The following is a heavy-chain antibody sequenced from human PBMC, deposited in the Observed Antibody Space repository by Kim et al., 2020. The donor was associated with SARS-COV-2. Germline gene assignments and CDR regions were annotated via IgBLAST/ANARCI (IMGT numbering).Heavy chain of an antibody. J-gene: IGHJ6*03. V-gene: IGHV3-13*01. Sequence: VKGRVTISRENAKNSLYLQMNSLRAGDTAVYYCARGTAAGPPYYYYYMDVWGKGTTVTVSS. CDR3: ARGTAAGPPYYYYYMDV. D-gene: IGHD6-13*01.